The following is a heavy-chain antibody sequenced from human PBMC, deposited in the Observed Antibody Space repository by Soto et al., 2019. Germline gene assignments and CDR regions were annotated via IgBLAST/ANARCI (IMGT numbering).Heavy chain of an antibody. J-gene: IGHJ4*02. CDR2: SESRTDGGAI. V-gene: IGHV3-15*07. D-gene: IGHD3-22*01. CDR3: TTGGSSGEFDY. Sequence: VQLVESGGGVVQPGRSLTLSCTASGAASGFSFINAWMNWVRQAPGKGLEWVGRSESRTDGGAIDYAAPVKGRFTISRDDSKNTVYLHMNSLKTEDTGVYYCTTGGSSGEFDYWGQGTLVTVSS. CDR1: GFSFINAW.